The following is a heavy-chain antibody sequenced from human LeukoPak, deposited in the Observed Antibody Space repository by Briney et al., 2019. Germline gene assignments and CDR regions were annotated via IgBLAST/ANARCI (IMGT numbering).Heavy chain of an antibody. CDR3: ARGPFPVAGYFDY. CDR1: GGTFSSYA. V-gene: IGHV1-69*04. D-gene: IGHD6-19*01. Sequence: SVKVSCKASGGTFSSYAISWVRQAPGQGLEWMGRIIPILGIANYAQKFQGRVTITADKSTSTAYLELSSLRSEDTAVYYCARGPFPVAGYFDYWGQGTLVTVSS. CDR2: IIPILGIA. J-gene: IGHJ4*02.